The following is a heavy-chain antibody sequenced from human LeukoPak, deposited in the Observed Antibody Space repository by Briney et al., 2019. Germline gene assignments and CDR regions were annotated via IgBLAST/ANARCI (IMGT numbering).Heavy chain of an antibody. V-gene: IGHV1-58*01. CDR3: AADGGYDFWSEDGDAFDI. CDR2: IVVGSGNT. CDR1: GFTFTSSA. J-gene: IGHJ3*02. Sequence: SVKVSCKASGFTFTSSAVQWVRQARGQRLEWIGWIVVGSGNTNYAQKFQERVTITRDMSTSTAYMELSSLRSEDTAVYYCAADGGYDFWSEDGDAFDIWGQGTMVTVSS. D-gene: IGHD3-3*01.